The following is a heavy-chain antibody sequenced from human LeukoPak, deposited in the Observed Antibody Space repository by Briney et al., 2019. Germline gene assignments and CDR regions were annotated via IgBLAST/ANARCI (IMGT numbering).Heavy chain of an antibody. J-gene: IGHJ6*03. Sequence: SETLSLICTVSGGSMSGYYWTWIRLPAGKGLEWIGRIHSSGATNSDPSLRSRVTMSIDTSKNHFSLNLKSVTAADTAVYYCASVSNWNYANYYMDVWGKGTTVTVSS. V-gene: IGHV4-4*07. CDR3: ASVSNWNYANYYMDV. CDR1: GGSMSGYY. D-gene: IGHD1-7*01. CDR2: IHSSGAT.